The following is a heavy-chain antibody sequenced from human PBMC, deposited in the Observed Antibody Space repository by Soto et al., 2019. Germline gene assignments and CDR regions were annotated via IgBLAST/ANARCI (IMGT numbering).Heavy chain of an antibody. J-gene: IGHJ6*02. V-gene: IGHV3-53*01. Sequence: GGSLRLSCAASGFTVSSNYMSWVRQAPGKGLEWVSVIYSGGSTYYADSVRGRFTISRDNSKNTLYLQMKSLRAEDTAVYYCARDLPPTRHGMDVWGQGTTVTVSS. CDR3: ARDLPPTRHGMDV. CDR1: GFTVSSNY. CDR2: IYSGGST.